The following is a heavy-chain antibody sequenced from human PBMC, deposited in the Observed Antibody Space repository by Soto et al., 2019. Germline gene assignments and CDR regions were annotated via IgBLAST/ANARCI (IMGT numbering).Heavy chain of an antibody. CDR1: GGAFSDYA. CDR3: ASWLKGPDIGNYYYGMDV. V-gene: IGHV1-69*12. D-gene: IGHD2-15*01. J-gene: IGHJ6*02. CDR2: IMPIFRAP. Sequence: QVQLVQSGAEVKKPGSSVKVSCKASGGAFSDYAFSWVRQAPGQGLEWLGGIMPIFRAPDYAQKFQGRVTITADEFPRTAYMEMNGLRSEDTAVYYCASWLKGPDIGNYYYGMDVWGQGPTVTVS.